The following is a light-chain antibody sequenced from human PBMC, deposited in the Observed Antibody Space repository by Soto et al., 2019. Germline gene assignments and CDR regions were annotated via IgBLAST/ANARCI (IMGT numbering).Light chain of an antibody. V-gene: IGLV2-23*02. J-gene: IGLJ1*01. CDR2: EVN. CDR1: YNL. CDR3: CSYAGNNIVV. Sequence: QSALTQPASVSGSPGQSITISCSGTYNLVSWYQQHPGKAPKLMIFEVNKRPSGVSYRFSGSKSGNTASLTISALQAEDEADYFCCSYAGNNIVVFGTGTKLTVL.